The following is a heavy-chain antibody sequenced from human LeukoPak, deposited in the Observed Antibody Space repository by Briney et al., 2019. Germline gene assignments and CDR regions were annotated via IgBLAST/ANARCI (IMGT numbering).Heavy chain of an antibody. V-gene: IGHV1-18*01. Sequence: ASVKVSCKASGYTFTSYGISWVRQAPGQGLEWMGWISAYNGNTNYAQKLQGRVTMTTDTSTSTAYMELRSLRSDDTAVYYCARDTYYYGSGSYYLGYWGQGTLVTVSS. CDR3: ARDTYYYGSGSYYLGY. CDR1: GYTFTSYG. J-gene: IGHJ4*02. CDR2: ISAYNGNT. D-gene: IGHD3-10*01.